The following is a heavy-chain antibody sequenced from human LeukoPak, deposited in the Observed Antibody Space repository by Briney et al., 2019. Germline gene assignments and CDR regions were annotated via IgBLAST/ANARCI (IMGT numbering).Heavy chain of an antibody. CDR2: ISSSSSTI. Sequence: QSGGSLRLSCAASGFTFSSDYMNWVRQAPGKVLEWVSYISSSSSTIYYADSVKGRFTISRDNAKNSLYLQMNSLRAEDAAVYYCARTGRSGWWVDYFDYWGQGTLVTVSS. CDR1: GFTFSSDY. J-gene: IGHJ4*02. D-gene: IGHD6-19*01. CDR3: ARTGRSGWWVDYFDY. V-gene: IGHV3-48*01.